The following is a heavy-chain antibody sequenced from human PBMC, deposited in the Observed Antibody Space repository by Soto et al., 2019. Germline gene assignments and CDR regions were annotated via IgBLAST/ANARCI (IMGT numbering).Heavy chain of an antibody. CDR2: IIPIFGTG. V-gene: IGHV1-69*13. Sequence: SAVKVSCKASGGTFSSYAISWVRQAPGQGLEWMGGIIPIFGTGNYAHKFQGRVTITADEDTSTAHIYLSSLTANDTAVSYYERDHGYYVLDSWGQGTLGTVSS. J-gene: IGHJ4*02. D-gene: IGHD4-17*01. CDR1: GGTFSSYA. CDR3: ERDHGYYVLDS.